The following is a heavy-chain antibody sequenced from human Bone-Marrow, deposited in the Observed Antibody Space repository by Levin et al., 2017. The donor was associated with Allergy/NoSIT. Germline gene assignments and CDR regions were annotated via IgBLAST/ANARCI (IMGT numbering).Heavy chain of an antibody. D-gene: IGHD2-15*01. CDR3: STEGGHCSGGSCYLLPFYYGMDV. V-gene: IGHV3-15*01. CDR2: IKSRNDGGTT. Sequence: GGSLRLSCAASGFNFTNAWMSWVRQAPGKGLEWVGRIKSRNDGGTTDYAAPVKGRFIISKDVSKNTLYLQINSLKTQDTAVYYCSTEGGHCSGGSCYLLPFYYGMDVWGQGTTVTVSS. CDR1: GFNFTNAW. J-gene: IGHJ6*02.